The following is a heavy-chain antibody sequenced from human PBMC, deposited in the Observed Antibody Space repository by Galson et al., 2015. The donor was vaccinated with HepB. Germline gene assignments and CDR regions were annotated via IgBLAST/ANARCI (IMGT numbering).Heavy chain of an antibody. CDR1: GYTFTSYG. CDR3: ARDEDIVAAPGTGDY. Sequence: QSGAEVKKPGESLKVSCKASGYTFTSYGITWVRQAPGQGLEWMGWISGYNGNTNYAQKLQGRVTMTTDTSTSTAYMELRSLRSDDTAVYYCARDEDIVAAPGTGDYWGQGTLVTVSS. J-gene: IGHJ4*02. D-gene: IGHD5-12*01. V-gene: IGHV1-18*01. CDR2: ISGYNGNT.